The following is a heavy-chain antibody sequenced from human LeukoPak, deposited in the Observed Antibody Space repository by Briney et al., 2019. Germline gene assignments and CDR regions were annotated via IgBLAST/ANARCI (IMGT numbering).Heavy chain of an antibody. CDR3: AASMAGFNWFDP. V-gene: IGHV3-74*01. CDR1: ASTFSSNW. Sequence: GGSLRLSCAASASTFSSNWMHWVRQAPGKGLVWVSRISKDGSSTNYADSVKGRFTISRDNAKNTLFLQMSSLTAEDTAVYYCAASMAGFNWFDPWGQGTLVTVSS. D-gene: IGHD6-19*01. J-gene: IGHJ5*02. CDR2: ISKDGSST.